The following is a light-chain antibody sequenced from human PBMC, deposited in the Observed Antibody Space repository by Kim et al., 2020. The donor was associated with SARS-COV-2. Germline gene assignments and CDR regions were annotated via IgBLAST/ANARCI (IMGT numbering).Light chain of an antibody. CDR1: KRGDKH. J-gene: IGLJ2*01. Sequence: YRGTTARITGHEDKRGDKHACWYQTSPGQSPVLVYDHDSKRPSGIPGRFSGSNSGNTATLTIGGTQAMDEADYYWQAWDSSTVVFGGGTQLTVL. CDR3: QAWDSSTVV. CDR2: HDS. V-gene: IGLV3-1*01.